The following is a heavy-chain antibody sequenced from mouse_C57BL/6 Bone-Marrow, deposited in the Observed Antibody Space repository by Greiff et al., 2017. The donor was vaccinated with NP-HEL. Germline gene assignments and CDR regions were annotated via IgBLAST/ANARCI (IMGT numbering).Heavy chain of an antibody. CDR3: AREGNYSNWYFDV. J-gene: IGHJ1*03. CDR2: IYPGSGST. Sequence: QVQLQQPGAELVKPGASVKMSCKASGYTFTSYWITWVKQRPGQGLEWIGDIYPGSGSTNYNEKFKSKATLTVDTSSSTAYMQLSSLTSEDAAVYYCAREGNYSNWYFDVWGTGTTVTVSS. V-gene: IGHV1-55*01. D-gene: IGHD2-5*01. CDR1: GYTFTSYW.